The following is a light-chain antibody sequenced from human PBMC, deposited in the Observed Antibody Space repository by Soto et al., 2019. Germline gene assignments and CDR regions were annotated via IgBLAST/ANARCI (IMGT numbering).Light chain of an antibody. CDR3: QQRSDWRT. CDR1: QSVSNNY. CDR2: GAS. V-gene: IGKV3D-20*02. J-gene: IGKJ1*01. Sequence: EIVLTQSAGTLSLSPGERATLSCRASQSVSNNYLAWYQQKPGQAPRLLIYGASNRATGIPDRFSGSGSGTDFTLTISRLEPEDFAVYYCQQRSDWRTFGRGTKVDIK.